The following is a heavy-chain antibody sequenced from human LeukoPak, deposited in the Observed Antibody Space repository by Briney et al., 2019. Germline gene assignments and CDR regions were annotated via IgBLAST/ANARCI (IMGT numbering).Heavy chain of an antibody. D-gene: IGHD6-19*01. Sequence: GGSLRLSCAASGFTFSNSWMSWVRQAPGKGLEWVANIKQDGSEKYYVDSVKGRFTISRDNAKNSLYLQMNSLRAEDTAVYYCAKDTSTISVSGTCFDYWGQGTLVTVSS. CDR1: GFTFSNSW. CDR3: AKDTSTISVSGTCFDY. CDR2: IKQDGSEK. V-gene: IGHV3-7*01. J-gene: IGHJ4*02.